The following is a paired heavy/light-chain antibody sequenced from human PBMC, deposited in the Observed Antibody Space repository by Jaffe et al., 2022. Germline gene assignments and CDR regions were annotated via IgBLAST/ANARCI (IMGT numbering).Light chain of an antibody. CDR1: QSLVYSDGNTY. CDR2: KVS. V-gene: IGKV2-30*01. Sequence: DVVMTQSPLSLPVTLGQPASISCRSSQSLVYSDGNTYLNWFQQRPGQSPGRLIYKVSNRDSGVPDRFSGSGSGTDFTLKISRVEAEDVGVYYCMQGTHWPRTFGQGTKLEI. CDR3: MQGTHWPRT. J-gene: IGKJ2*01.
Heavy chain of an antibody. CDR2: ITTYGSET. D-gene: IGHD4-17*01. J-gene: IGHJ4*02. CDR3: TKDDYGSFDY. Sequence: EVQLVESGGGLVQPGGSLRISCAASGFAFRSHMMHWVRQAPGKGLVWVSHITTYGSETAYADSVKGRFTISRDDARNTLYLQMNSLRAEDSAVYFCTKDDYGSFDYWGQGTLVTVSS. V-gene: IGHV3-74*01. CDR1: GFAFRSHM.